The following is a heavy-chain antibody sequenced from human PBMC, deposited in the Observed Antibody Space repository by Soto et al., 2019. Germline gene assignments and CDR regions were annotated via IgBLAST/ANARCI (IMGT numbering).Heavy chain of an antibody. D-gene: IGHD6-19*01. CDR1: GGTFTTYD. J-gene: IGHJ4*02. V-gene: IGHV1-69*06. Sequence: QVQLVQSGAEVRKPGSSVKVSCNASGGTFTTYDISWVRQAPGQGLEWMGGIIPLFDATKYAQKFQGRVTITADKSTGTSYMELSSLRSEDTAMYYCARDRISSWYNRTFYFDSWGQGTLVTVSS. CDR3: ARDRISSWYNRTFYFDS. CDR2: IIPLFDAT.